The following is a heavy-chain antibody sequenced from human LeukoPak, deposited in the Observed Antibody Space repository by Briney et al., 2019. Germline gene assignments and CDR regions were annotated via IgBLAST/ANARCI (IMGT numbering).Heavy chain of an antibody. Sequence: ASVKVSCKASRYTFTSYDINWVRQAPGQGLEWMGWKNPNSGRTGFAQKFQGRLTMTTNTSISTAFMALSRLTSEDTAVYYCARGPVSTHGMDVWGEGATVTVSS. CDR2: KNPNSGRT. V-gene: IGHV1-8*01. J-gene: IGHJ6*04. D-gene: IGHD2-2*01. CDR1: RYTFTSYD. CDR3: ARGPVSTHGMDV.